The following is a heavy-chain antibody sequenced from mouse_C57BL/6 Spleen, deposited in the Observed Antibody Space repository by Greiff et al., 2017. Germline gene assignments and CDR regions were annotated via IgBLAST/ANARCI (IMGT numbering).Heavy chain of an antibody. CDR2: ISGGGGNT. Sequence: EVQRVESGGGLVKPGGSLKLSCAASGFTFSSYTMSWVRQTPEKRLEWVATISGGGGNTYYPDSVKGRFTISRDNAKNTLYLQTSSLRSEDTALYYCARQGGNYGYFDVWGTGTTVTVSS. CDR3: ARQGGNYGYFDV. D-gene: IGHD1-1*02. V-gene: IGHV5-9*01. J-gene: IGHJ1*03. CDR1: GFTFSSYT.